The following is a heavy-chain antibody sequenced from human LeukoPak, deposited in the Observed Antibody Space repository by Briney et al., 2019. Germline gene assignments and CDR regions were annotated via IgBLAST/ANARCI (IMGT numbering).Heavy chain of an antibody. CDR2: ISGSGGST. D-gene: IGHD3-22*01. Sequence: GGSLRLSCAASGFTFSSYAMSWVRQAPGRGLEWVSAISGSGGSTYYADSVKGRFTISRDNSKNTLYLQMNSLRAEDTVVYYCAKDFAVSYYYDSSGYYYPSFDYWGQGTLVTVSS. CDR1: GFTFSSYA. CDR3: AKDFAVSYYYDSSGYYYPSFDY. V-gene: IGHV3-23*01. J-gene: IGHJ4*02.